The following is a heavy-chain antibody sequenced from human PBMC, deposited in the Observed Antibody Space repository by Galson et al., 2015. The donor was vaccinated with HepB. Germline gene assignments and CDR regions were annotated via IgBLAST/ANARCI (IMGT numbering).Heavy chain of an antibody. Sequence: SVKVSCKASGYTFTNYYIHWVRQAPGQGLEWMGIINPSGGSTTYEQKFQGRVTMTRDTSTSTVYLEMSSLRFEDTAVYFCARPDFGSSSWYFDLWGRGTLVTVSS. CDR2: INPSGGST. D-gene: IGHD6-13*01. J-gene: IGHJ2*01. CDR1: GYTFTNYY. V-gene: IGHV1-46*01. CDR3: ARPDFGSSSWYFDL.